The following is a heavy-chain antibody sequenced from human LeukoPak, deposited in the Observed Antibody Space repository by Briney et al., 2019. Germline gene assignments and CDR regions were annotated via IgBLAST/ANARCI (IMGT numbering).Heavy chain of an antibody. D-gene: IGHD3-10*01. V-gene: IGHV1-8*02. CDR3: ARDEGSGSYYN. CDR2: MNPNSGNT. J-gene: IGHJ4*02. Sequence: ASVKVSFTASGGTFSSYAISWVRQAPGQGLEWMGWMNPNSGNTGYAQKFQGRVTMTRNTSISTAYMELSSLRSEDTAVYYCARDEGSGSYYNWGQGTLVTVSS. CDR1: GGTFSSYA.